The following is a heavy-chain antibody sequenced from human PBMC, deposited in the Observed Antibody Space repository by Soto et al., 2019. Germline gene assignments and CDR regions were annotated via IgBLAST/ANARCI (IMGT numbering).Heavy chain of an antibody. Sequence: EVQLLESGGGLVQPGGSLRLSCAASGFTFSSYAMSWVRQAPGKGLEWVSAISGSGGSTYYADSVKGRFTISRDNSKNTLYLQMNSLRAEDTAVYYCAKDRIPSTYYYDSSGYSAFQHWGQGTLVTVSS. J-gene: IGHJ1*01. D-gene: IGHD3-22*01. V-gene: IGHV3-23*01. CDR1: GFTFSSYA. CDR2: ISGSGGST. CDR3: AKDRIPSTYYYDSSGYSAFQH.